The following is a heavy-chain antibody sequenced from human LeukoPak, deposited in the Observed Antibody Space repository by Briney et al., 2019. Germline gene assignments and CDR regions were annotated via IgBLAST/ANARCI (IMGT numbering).Heavy chain of an antibody. V-gene: IGHV1-46*01. D-gene: IGHD6-6*01. Sequence: VASVKVSCNASGYTFTSYYMHWVRQAPGQGLEWMGIINPSGGSTSYAQKFQGRVTMTRDTSTSTVYMELSSLRSEDTAVYYCARTSNQLGSNYYYYYMDVWGKGTTVTVSS. CDR3: ARTSNQLGSNYYYYYMDV. CDR1: GYTFTSYY. J-gene: IGHJ6*03. CDR2: INPSGGST.